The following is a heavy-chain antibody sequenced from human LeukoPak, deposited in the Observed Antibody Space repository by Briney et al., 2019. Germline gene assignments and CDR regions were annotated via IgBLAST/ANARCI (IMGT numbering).Heavy chain of an antibody. CDR3: AREAGDPGIAVAGYYFDY. Sequence: SETLSLTCTVSGGSISSSSYYWGWIRQAPGKGLEWIGNIYYSRTTYYNPSLKSRVTISIDTSKNQFSLKLSSVTAADTAVYYCAREAGDPGIAVAGYYFDYWGQGTLVTVSS. J-gene: IGHJ4*02. V-gene: IGHV4-39*07. D-gene: IGHD6-19*01. CDR2: IYYSRTT. CDR1: GGSISSSSYY.